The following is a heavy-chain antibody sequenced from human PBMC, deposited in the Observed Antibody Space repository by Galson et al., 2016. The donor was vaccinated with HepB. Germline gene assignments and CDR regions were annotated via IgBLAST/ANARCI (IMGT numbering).Heavy chain of an antibody. CDR1: GFTFSSYG. CDR2: MWADGVKK. Sequence: SLRLSCAASGFTFSSYGMHWVRQAPGKGLEWVAVMWADGVKKYCADSVKGRFTISRDTSKNTVCLQMNSLRVEDTAVYFCAKVRQLAYSYGMDVWGQGTTVTVSS. J-gene: IGHJ6*02. V-gene: IGHV3-33*06. D-gene: IGHD6-6*01. CDR3: AKVRQLAYSYGMDV.